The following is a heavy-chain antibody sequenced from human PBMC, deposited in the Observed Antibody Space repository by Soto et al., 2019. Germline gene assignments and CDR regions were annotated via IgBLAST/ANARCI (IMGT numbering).Heavy chain of an antibody. CDR1: GYSFTNYW. D-gene: IGHD4-17*01. V-gene: IGHV5-10-1*01. CDR2: IDPSDSYT. CDR3: AREMGGDYVYYYYGMDV. Sequence: GESLKISCKVSGYSFTNYWINWVRQMPGKGLEWMGRIDPSDSYTKYSPSFQGHVTISADKSISTAYLQWSSLKASDTAMYYCAREMGGDYVYYYYGMDVWGQGTTVTVSS. J-gene: IGHJ6*02.